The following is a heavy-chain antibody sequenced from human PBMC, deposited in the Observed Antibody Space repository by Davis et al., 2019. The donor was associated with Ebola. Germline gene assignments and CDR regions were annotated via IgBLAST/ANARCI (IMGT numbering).Heavy chain of an antibody. J-gene: IGHJ4*02. CDR2: INKIGGEK. D-gene: IGHD3-3*01. V-gene: IGHV3-7*03. CDR1: GFTFTSYS. Sequence: GESLKISCAASGFTFTSYSMNWVRQAPGKGLEWVANINKIGGEKYYEDSVNGRFTISRDNAKNSLYLQMNSLGAEDTAVYYCARDAFVDDFWSGYWDFWGRGTLVTVSS. CDR3: ARDAFVDDFWSGYWDF.